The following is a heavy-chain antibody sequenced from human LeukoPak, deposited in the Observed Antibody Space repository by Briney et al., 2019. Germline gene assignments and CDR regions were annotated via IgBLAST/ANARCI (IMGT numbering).Heavy chain of an antibody. Sequence: SETLSLTCTVSGGSIRGYYWSWIRQPPGKGLEWIGYIYYSGSTNYNPSLKSRVAISVDTSKNQFSLKLSSVTAADTAVYYCASYSSSLEYFHPWARAPWSPSPQ. CDR2: IYYSGST. CDR1: GGSIRGYY. J-gene: IGHJ1*01. V-gene: IGHV4-59*01. D-gene: IGHD6-13*01. CDR3: ASYSSSLEYFHP.